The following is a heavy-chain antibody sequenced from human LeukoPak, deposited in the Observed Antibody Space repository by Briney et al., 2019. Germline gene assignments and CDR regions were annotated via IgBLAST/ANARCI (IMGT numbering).Heavy chain of an antibody. V-gene: IGHV1-18*01. J-gene: IGHJ4*02. Sequence: ASVKVSCKASGYNFVYYGITWVRQAPGLGLEWMGWVSPDTGATKYTQTLQGRVTMTTDTSTSTAYMELRSLRSDDTAVYYCARGDYFDYWGQGTLVTVSS. CDR3: ARGDYFDY. CDR2: VSPDTGAT. CDR1: GYNFVYYG.